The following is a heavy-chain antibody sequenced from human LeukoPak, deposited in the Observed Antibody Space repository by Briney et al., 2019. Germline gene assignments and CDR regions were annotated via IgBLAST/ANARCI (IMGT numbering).Heavy chain of an antibody. D-gene: IGHD1-26*01. J-gene: IGHJ4*02. V-gene: IGHV1-18*01. CDR2: ISAYNGNT. CDR1: GGTFSSYA. CDR3: ARGRSGSYYDSFDY. Sequence: GASVKVSCKASGGTFSSYAISWVRQAPGQGLEWMGWISAYNGNTNYAQKLQGRVTMTTDTSTSTAYMELRSLRSDDTAVYYCARGRSGSYYDSFDYWGQGTLVTVSS.